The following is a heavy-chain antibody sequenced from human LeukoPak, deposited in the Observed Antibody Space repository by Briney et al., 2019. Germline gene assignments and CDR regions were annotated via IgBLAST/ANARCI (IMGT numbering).Heavy chain of an antibody. CDR1: GFTFSSYA. CDR2: ISGDGRST. J-gene: IGHJ4*02. CDR3: TKDAGYSSGREFDS. D-gene: IGHD6-19*01. Sequence: GGSLRLSCAASGFTFSSYALTWVRQAPGQGLEWVSTISGDGRSTYYADSVKGRFTISRDNSKNTLFLQMNSLRAENTAVYYCTKDAGYSSGREFDSWGQGTLVIVSS. V-gene: IGHV3-23*01.